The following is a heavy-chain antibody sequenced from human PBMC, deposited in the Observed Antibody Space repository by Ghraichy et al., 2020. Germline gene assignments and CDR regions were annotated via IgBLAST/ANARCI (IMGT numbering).Heavy chain of an antibody. J-gene: IGHJ4*02. CDR2: TYYRSNWYN. Sequence: SQTLSLTCAISGDSVSSNSAAWNWIRQSPSRGLEWLGRTYYRSNWYNDYAVSVKSRITINPGTSKNQFSLQLNSVTPEDTAVYYCARERDYYDSSGYPQPLDYWGQGTLVTVSS. CDR3: ARERDYYDSSGYPQPLDY. D-gene: IGHD3-22*01. V-gene: IGHV6-1*01. CDR1: GDSVSSNSAA.